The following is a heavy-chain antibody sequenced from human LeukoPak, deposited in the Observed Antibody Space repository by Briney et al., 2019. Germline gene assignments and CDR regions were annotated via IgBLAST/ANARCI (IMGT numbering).Heavy chain of an antibody. CDR1: GYTFTSYG. V-gene: IGHV1-18*01. CDR2: ISAYNGNT. J-gene: IGHJ5*02. CDR3: ARDLSIAARSGWFDP. D-gene: IGHD6-6*01. Sequence: GASVKVSCKASGYTFTSYGISWVRQAPGQGLEWMGWISAYNGNTNYAQKLQGRVTMTTDTSTSTAYMELRSLRSDDTAVYYCARDLSIAARSGWFDPWGQGTLVTVSS.